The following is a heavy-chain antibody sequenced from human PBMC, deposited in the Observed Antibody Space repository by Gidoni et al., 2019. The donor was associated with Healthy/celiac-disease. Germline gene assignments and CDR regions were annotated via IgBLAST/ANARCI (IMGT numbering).Heavy chain of an antibody. J-gene: IGHJ4*02. Sequence: QVQLQESGPGLVKPSQTLSLTCTVSGGSISSGGYYWSWIRQHPGKGLEWIGYIYYSGSTYYNPSLKSRVTISVDTSKNQFSLKLSSVTAADTAVYYCARAQGLGIAAAAPFDYWGQGTLVTVSS. CDR2: IYYSGST. V-gene: IGHV4-31*03. CDR1: GGSISSGGYY. CDR3: ARAQGLGIAAAAPFDY. D-gene: IGHD6-13*01.